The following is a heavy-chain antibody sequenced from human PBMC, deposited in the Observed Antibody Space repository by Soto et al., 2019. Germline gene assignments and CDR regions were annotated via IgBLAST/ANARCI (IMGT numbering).Heavy chain of an antibody. J-gene: IGHJ4*02. CDR3: ASGSTDSYPGSRISDF. Sequence: PGGSLRLSCAASGFTFSSYGMHWVRQAPGKGLEWVAVISYDGSNKYYADSVKGRFTIARDNSKKTLYLQMSSLTAEDSAIYYCASGSTDSYPGSRISDFWGRGTLVTVSS. CDR1: GFTFSSYG. D-gene: IGHD3-10*01. CDR2: ISYDGSNK. V-gene: IGHV3-30*03.